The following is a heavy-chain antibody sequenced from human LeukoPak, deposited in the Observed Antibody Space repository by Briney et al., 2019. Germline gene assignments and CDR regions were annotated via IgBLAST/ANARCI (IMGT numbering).Heavy chain of an antibody. D-gene: IGHD6-6*01. J-gene: IGHJ4*02. Sequence: PSETLSLTCTVSGGSISSSSYYWGWIRQPPGKGLEWIGEINHRGSPKYNPSLESRVTISVDTSNNQFSLKLSSVTAADTAVYFCARDFSSSSLDWGQGTLVTVSS. V-gene: IGHV4-39*07. CDR1: GGSISSSSYY. CDR2: INHRGSP. CDR3: ARDFSSSSLD.